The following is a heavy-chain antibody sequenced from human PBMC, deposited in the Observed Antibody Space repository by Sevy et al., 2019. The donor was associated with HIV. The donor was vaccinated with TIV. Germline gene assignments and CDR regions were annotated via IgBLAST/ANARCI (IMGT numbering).Heavy chain of an antibody. J-gene: IGHJ6*02. Sequence: SETLSLTCTVSGGSISSYYWSWIRQPAGKGLEWIGRIYTSGSTNYNPSLKSRVTLSVDTSKNQFSLKLSSVTAGDTAVYYCARGKIAAAGTLPPYYYSYGMDVWGQGTTVTVSS. CDR1: GGSISSYY. CDR3: ARGKIAAAGTLPPYYYSYGMDV. CDR2: IYTSGST. D-gene: IGHD6-13*01. V-gene: IGHV4-4*07.